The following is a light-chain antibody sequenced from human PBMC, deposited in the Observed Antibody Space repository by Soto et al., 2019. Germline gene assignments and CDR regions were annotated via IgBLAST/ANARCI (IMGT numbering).Light chain of an antibody. CDR1: QSVSIK. CDR2: DTS. Sequence: EIVMTQSPATLSVSPGERATLSCRASQSVSIKLAWYQQKPGQAPRLLIYDTSTRATGIPARFSGSGSGTDFTLTISRLEPEDFAVYYCQQYGSSGTFGQGTKV. CDR3: QQYGSSGT. J-gene: IGKJ1*01. V-gene: IGKV3-15*01.